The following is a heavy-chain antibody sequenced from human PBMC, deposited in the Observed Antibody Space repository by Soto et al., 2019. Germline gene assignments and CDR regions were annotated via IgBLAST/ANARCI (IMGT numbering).Heavy chain of an antibody. D-gene: IGHD2-15*01. CDR3: AKVYPASFASVISPLTPIDY. V-gene: IGHV3-23*01. J-gene: IGHJ4*02. Sequence: GGSLRLSCAASGFSFSNYAMNWVRQAPGKGLEWVSLIGDSGRRTHYADSVKGRFTISRDNSKNTLYLQMNSLRIEDTAIYYSAKVYPASFASVISPLTPIDYWGQGTVVTVSS. CDR1: GFSFSNYA. CDR2: IGDSGRRT.